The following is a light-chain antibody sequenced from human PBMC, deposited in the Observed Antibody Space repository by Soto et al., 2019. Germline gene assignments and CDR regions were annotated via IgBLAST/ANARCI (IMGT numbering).Light chain of an antibody. V-gene: IGKV3-20*01. Sequence: EIVLTQSPGTLSLSPGATATLSCRATQSVSNNYLAWFQQKPGQAPRLLIYGAYSRATGIPDRFSGSGSGTDFTLTISRLEAEDFAVYYCHHYGVSPIYTFGPGTKVDFK. J-gene: IGKJ3*01. CDR1: QSVSNNY. CDR3: HHYGVSPIYT. CDR2: GAY.